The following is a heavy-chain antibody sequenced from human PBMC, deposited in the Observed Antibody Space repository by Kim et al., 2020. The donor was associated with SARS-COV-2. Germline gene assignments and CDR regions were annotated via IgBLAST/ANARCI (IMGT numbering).Heavy chain of an antibody. CDR1: GFTFSSYG. V-gene: IGHV3-33*01. CDR3: ARDDSELGGTANY. Sequence: GGSLRLSCAASGFTFSSYGMHWVRQAPGKGLEWVAVIWYDGSNKYYADSVKGRFTISRDNSKNTLYLQMNSLRAEDTAVYYCARDDSELGGTANYWGQGTLVTVSS. J-gene: IGHJ4*02. CDR2: IWYDGSNK. D-gene: IGHD3-10*01.